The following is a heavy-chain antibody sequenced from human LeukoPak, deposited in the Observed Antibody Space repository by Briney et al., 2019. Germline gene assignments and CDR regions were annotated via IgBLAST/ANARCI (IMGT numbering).Heavy chain of an antibody. CDR3: ARNHLGDFDY. CDR2: IYYSGST. CDR1: GGSISSYY. V-gene: IGHV4-59*01. Sequence: PSETLSLTCTVSGGSISSYYWSWIRQPPGKGLEWIGYIYYSGSTNYNPSLKSRVTISVDTSKNQFSLKLNSVTAADTAVYYCARNHLGDFDYWGQGTLVTVSS. J-gene: IGHJ4*02.